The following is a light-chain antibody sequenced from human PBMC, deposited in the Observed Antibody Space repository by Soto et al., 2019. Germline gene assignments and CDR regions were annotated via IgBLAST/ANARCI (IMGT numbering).Light chain of an antibody. V-gene: IGKV1-5*01. J-gene: IGKJ4*01. CDR1: QSISTW. CDR2: DAS. Sequence: DIQMTQSPSTLSASVGDRATISCRASQSISTWLAWYQQKPGKAPKLLIYDASSLESGVPSRFSGSGSGTEFTLTISSLQPDDFATYYCQQYNSYPLTFGGGTKVDIK. CDR3: QQYNSYPLT.